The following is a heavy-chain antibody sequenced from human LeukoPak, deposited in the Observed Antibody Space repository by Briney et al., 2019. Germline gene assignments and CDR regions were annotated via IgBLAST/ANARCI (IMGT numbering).Heavy chain of an antibody. CDR2: ISYDGSNK. V-gene: IGHV3-30*18. Sequence: GGSLRLSCAASGFPFSSYGMHWVRPAPGKGLEWVAVISYDGSNKYYADSVKGRFTISRDNSKNTLYLQMNSLRAEDTAVYYCAELGITMIGGVWGKGTTVTISS. J-gene: IGHJ6*04. CDR3: AELGITMIGGV. D-gene: IGHD3-10*02. CDR1: GFPFSSYG.